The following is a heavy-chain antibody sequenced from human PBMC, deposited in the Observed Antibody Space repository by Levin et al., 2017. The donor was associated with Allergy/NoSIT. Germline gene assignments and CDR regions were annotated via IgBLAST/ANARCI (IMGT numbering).Heavy chain of an antibody. J-gene: IGHJ4*02. Sequence: PGGSLRLSCAASGFIFDNYPFHWVRQAPGKGLEWVTSISYDGRYKYYAESVRGRFTISRDSSKNTLFLHMDSLRTEDTALYYCARELGSADDYWGQGTLVTVSS. D-gene: IGHD7-27*01. V-gene: IGHV3-30*04. CDR1: GFIFDNYP. CDR3: ARELGSADDY. CDR2: ISYDGRYK.